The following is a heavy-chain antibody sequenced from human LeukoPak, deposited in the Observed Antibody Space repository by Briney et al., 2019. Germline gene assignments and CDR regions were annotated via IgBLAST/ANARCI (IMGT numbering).Heavy chain of an antibody. CDR1: GFTFSSYG. D-gene: IGHD3-10*01. V-gene: IGHV3-7*01. Sequence: GRFLRLSCAASGFTFSSYGMHWVRQAPGKGLEWVANIKQDGSEKYYVDSVKGRFTISRDNAKNSLYLQMNSLRAEDTAVYYCARGPQKYGSGSYYLNYWGQGTLVTVSS. CDR3: ARGPQKYGSGSYYLNY. J-gene: IGHJ4*02. CDR2: IKQDGSEK.